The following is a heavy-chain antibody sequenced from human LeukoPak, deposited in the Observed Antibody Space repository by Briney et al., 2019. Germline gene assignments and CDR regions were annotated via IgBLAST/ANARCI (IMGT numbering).Heavy chain of an antibody. D-gene: IGHD3-22*01. CDR2: VYHSGNA. Sequence: SETLSLTCAVSGDSIRSVGYSWSWIRQPPGKRLEWLGYVYHSGNANYNPSLKSRLTISVDTSRNEFSLKLSSVTAADTAVYYCARAPYDSSGYYFGHNWFDPWGQGTLVTVSS. V-gene: IGHV4-30-4*07. CDR3: ARAPYDSSGYYFGHNWFDP. J-gene: IGHJ5*02. CDR1: GDSIRSVGYS.